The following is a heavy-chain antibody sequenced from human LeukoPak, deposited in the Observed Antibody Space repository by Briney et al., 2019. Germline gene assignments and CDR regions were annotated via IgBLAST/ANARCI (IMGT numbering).Heavy chain of an antibody. CDR3: ARNVPSTGDFVY. Sequence: GASVKVSCKASGHTFTSYDINWVRQATGQGLERMGWMNPNSGNTGYAQKFQGRVTMTRDTSISTAYMELSSLTSEDTAVYYCARNVPSTGDFVYWGQGTLVTVSS. D-gene: IGHD3-10*01. J-gene: IGHJ4*02. CDR2: MNPNSGNT. CDR1: GHTFTSYD. V-gene: IGHV1-8*01.